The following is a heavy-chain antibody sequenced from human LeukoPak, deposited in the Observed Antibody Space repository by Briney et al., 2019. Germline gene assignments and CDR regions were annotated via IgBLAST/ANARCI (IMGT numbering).Heavy chain of an antibody. J-gene: IGHJ5*02. CDR2: IWYDGSNK. Sequence: GGSLRLSCAASGFTFSSYGLHCVRQAPGKGLEWVAVIWYDGSNKYYADSVKGRFTISRDNPKNTLYLQMNSLRAEDTAVYYCAKDEMVGATTNWLHPGGQGTLVTVSS. CDR3: AKDEMVGATTNWLHP. D-gene: IGHD1-26*01. CDR1: GFTFSSYG. V-gene: IGHV3-33*06.